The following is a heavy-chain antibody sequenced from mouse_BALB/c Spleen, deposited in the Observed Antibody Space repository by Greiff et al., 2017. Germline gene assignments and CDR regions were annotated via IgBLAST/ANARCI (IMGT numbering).Heavy chain of an antibody. V-gene: IGHV1S56*01. CDR1: GYTFTSYY. D-gene: IGHD1-2*01. J-gene: IGHJ1*01. Sequence: QVQLQQSGPELVKPGASVRISCKASGYTFTSYYIHWVKQRHGQGLEWIGWIYPGNVNTKYNEKFKGKATLTADKSSSTAYMQLSSLTSEDSAVYFCARGATARYFDVWGAGTTVTVSS. CDR3: ARGATARYFDV. CDR2: IYPGNVNT.